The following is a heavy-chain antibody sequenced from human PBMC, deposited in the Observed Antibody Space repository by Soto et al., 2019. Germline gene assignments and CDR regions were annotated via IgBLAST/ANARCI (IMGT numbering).Heavy chain of an antibody. CDR2: IYYSGST. CDR1: GGSISSGGYY. CDR3: ARHPGADYDFWSGYSDE. Sequence: QVQLQESGPGLVKPSQTLSLTCTVSGGSISSGGYYWSWIRQHPGKGLEWIGYIYYSGSTYYNPSLKSRVTISVDTSKNQFSLKLSSLTAADTAVYYCARHPGADYDFWSGYSDEWGQGTLVTVSS. D-gene: IGHD3-3*01. J-gene: IGHJ4*02. V-gene: IGHV4-31*03.